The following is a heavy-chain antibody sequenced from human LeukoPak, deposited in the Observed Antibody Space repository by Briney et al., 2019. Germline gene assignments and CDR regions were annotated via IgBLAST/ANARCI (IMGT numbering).Heavy chain of an antibody. CDR3: TMSGRFNPFDY. Sequence: QPGGSLRLSCAASGFTFSDHYMDWVRQAPGEGLEWVGRTRDKANSYTTEYAASVKGRFTISRDDSKNSLYLQMSSLRTEDTAVYYCTMSGRFNPFDYWGQGTVVTVSS. CDR2: TRDKANSYTT. V-gene: IGHV3-72*01. CDR1: GFTFSDHY. D-gene: IGHD1-26*01. J-gene: IGHJ4*02.